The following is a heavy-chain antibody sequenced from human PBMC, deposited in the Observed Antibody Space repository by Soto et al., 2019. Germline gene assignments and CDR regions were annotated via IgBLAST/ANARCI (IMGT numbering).Heavy chain of an antibody. CDR1: GFTFSSYW. V-gene: IGHV3-74*01. CDR3: ARDPTSVTPFDY. Sequence: GGSVRLSCAASGFTFSSYWMHWFRQAPGKGLVWVSRISSDGSSTSYADSVKGRFTISRDNAKNTLYLQMNSLRAEDTAVYFCARDPTSVTPFDYWGQGTLVTVSS. J-gene: IGHJ4*02. D-gene: IGHD4-17*01. CDR2: ISSDGSST.